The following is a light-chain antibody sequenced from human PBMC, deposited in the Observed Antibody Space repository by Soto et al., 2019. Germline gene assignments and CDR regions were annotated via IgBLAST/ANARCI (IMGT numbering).Light chain of an antibody. CDR1: QSVSSY. J-gene: IGKJ5*01. CDR2: GAS. Sequence: EIVLTPSPATLSLSPGDRATLSCRAIQSVSSYLAWYQQKPGQAPRLLIYGASSRATGIPHRFSGSGSGTDFTLNISRLEPEDVAVYYCQQYGSSPPTFGQGTRLEIK. V-gene: IGKV3-20*01. CDR3: QQYGSSPPT.